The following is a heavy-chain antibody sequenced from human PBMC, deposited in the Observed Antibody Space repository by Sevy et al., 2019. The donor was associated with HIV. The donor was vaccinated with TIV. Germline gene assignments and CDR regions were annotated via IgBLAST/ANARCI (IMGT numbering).Heavy chain of an antibody. V-gene: IGHV3-30*03. Sequence: GGSLRLSCAASGFTFSSYAMHWVRQAPGKGLEWVAVISYDGNNKYADSVKGRFTISRDNSKNTRYLQMNSLRAEDTAVYYWARDGSSGGLFLKDYYYFGMDVWGQGTTVTVSS. CDR2: ISYDGNNK. D-gene: IGHD3-16*01. CDR3: ARDGSSGGLFLKDYYYFGMDV. CDR1: GFTFSSYA. J-gene: IGHJ6*02.